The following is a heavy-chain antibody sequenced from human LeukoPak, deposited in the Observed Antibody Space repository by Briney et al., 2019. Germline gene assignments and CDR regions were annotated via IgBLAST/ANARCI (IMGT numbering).Heavy chain of an antibody. CDR2: IYHSGST. D-gene: IGHD4-17*01. J-gene: IGHJ4*02. CDR1: GGSISSGGYS. V-gene: IGHV4-30-2*01. CDR3: ARDGDYYDY. Sequence: SETLSLTCAVSGGSISSGGYSWSWIRQPPGQGLEWIGYIYHSGSTYYNPSLKSRVTISVDRSKNQFSLKLSSVTAADTAVYYCARDGDYYDYWGQGRLVNVSP.